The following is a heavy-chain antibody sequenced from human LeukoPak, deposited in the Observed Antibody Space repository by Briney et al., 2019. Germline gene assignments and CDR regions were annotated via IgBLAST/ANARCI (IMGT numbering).Heavy chain of an antibody. CDR1: GGSISSYY. Sequence: PSEALSLTCTVSGGSISSYYWSWIRQPPGKGLEWIGYIYYSGSTNYNPSLKSRVTISVDTSKNQFSLKLSPVTAADTAVYYCARETGSYYSYFHYWGQGTLVTVSS. J-gene: IGHJ4*02. CDR2: IYYSGST. CDR3: ARETGSYYSYFHY. V-gene: IGHV4-59*01. D-gene: IGHD1-26*01.